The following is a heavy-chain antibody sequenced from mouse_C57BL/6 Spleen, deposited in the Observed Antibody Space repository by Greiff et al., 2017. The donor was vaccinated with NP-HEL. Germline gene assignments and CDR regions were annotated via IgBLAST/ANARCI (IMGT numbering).Heavy chain of an antibody. Sequence: QVQLQQPGAELVMPGASVKLSCKASGYTFTSYWMHWVKQRPGQGLEWIGEIDPSDSYTNYNQKIKGKSTLTVDKSSSTAYMQLSSLTSADSAVYYCARWGAEDYWGQGTTLTVSS. CDR3: ARWGAEDY. CDR2: IDPSDSYT. J-gene: IGHJ2*01. V-gene: IGHV1-69*01. CDR1: GYTFTSYW.